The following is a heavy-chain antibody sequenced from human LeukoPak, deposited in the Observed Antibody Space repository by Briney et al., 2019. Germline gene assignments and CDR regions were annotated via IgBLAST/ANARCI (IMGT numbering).Heavy chain of an antibody. CDR2: ISGSGGST. CDR3: ARTPNIVVVVAATWYFDL. V-gene: IGHV3-23*01. D-gene: IGHD2-15*01. Sequence: GGSLRLSCAASGFTFSSYAMSWVRQAPGKGLEWVSAISGSGGSTYYADSVKGRFTISRDNSKNTLCLQMNSLRAEDTAVYYCARTPNIVVVVAATWYFDLWGRGTLVTVSS. J-gene: IGHJ2*01. CDR1: GFTFSSYA.